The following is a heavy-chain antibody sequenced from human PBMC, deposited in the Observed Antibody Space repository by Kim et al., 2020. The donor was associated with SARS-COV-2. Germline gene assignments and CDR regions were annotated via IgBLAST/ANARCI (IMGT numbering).Heavy chain of an antibody. D-gene: IGHD1-26*01. J-gene: IGHJ1*01. Sequence: IHYADAVKGRFTISKDKAKNSVYLQMNSLRAEDTAMYYCATSIAGAQWGQGTPVTVSS. V-gene: IGHV3-21*01. CDR2: I. CDR3: ATSIAGAQ.